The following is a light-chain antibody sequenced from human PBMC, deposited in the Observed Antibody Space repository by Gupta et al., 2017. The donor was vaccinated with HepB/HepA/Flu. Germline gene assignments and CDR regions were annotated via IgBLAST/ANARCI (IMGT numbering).Light chain of an antibody. J-gene: IGLJ2*01. CDR1: SSNIGSNT. CDR3: AAWDDSLNGPV. Sequence: QSVLTQPPSASATPGQRVTIPCSGSSSNIGSNTVNWYHQLPGTAPNLLIYGNNQRPSGVPGRFSGSKSGTSASLAISGLQSEDEADYYCAAWDDSLNGPVFGGGTKLTVL. V-gene: IGLV1-44*01. CDR2: GNN.